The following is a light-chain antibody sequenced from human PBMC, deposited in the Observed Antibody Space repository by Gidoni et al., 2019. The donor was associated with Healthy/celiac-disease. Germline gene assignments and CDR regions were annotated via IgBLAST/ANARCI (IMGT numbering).Light chain of an antibody. CDR2: GAS. CDR1: QSVSSSY. V-gene: IGKV3-20*01. CDR3: QQYGSSRVYT. Sequence: IVLTQSPGTLSLSPGERATLSCRASQSVSSSYLAWYQQKPGQAPRLLIYGASSRATGIPDRFSGSGSGTDFTLTISRLEPEDFAVYYCQQYGSSRVYTFXQXTKLEIK. J-gene: IGKJ2*01.